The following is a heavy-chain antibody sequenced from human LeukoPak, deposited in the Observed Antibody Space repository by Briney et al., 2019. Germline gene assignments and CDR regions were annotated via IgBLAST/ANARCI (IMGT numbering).Heavy chain of an antibody. D-gene: IGHD2-2*01. V-gene: IGHV3-30-3*01. Sequence: GRSLRLSCAASGFTFSSYAMHWVRQAPGKGLEWVAVISYDGSNKYYADSVKGRFTISRDNSKNTLYLQMNSLRAEDTAVYYCARGLITRVPYAFDIWGQGTMVTVSS. CDR1: GFTFSSYA. CDR2: ISYDGSNK. J-gene: IGHJ3*02. CDR3: ARGLITRVPYAFDI.